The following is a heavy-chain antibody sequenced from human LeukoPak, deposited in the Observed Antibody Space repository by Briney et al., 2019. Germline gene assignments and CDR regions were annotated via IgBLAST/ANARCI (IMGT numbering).Heavy chain of an antibody. D-gene: IGHD6-19*01. Sequence: GGSLRLSCTASGFTFSSYNMNRVRQAPGKGLEWVSSISSSSSYIYYADSVKGRFTISRDNAKNSLYLQMNSLRAEDTAVYYCAREVGYSSDWHESAWGQGTLVTVSS. CDR1: GFTFSSYN. V-gene: IGHV3-21*01. J-gene: IGHJ5*02. CDR2: ISSSSSYI. CDR3: AREVGYSSDWHESA.